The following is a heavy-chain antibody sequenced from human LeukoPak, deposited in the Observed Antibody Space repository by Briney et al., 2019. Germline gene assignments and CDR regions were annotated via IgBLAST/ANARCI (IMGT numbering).Heavy chain of an antibody. CDR2: ISWRNIDI. Sequence: GGNLRLSCVASGFTLSSYNMKWLRQAPGKRLEGVSSISWRNIDIEYADSVKGRFTISRDNSKNTLYLQMNSLRAEDTAVYYCARAVSGSYYVFDYWGQGTLVTVSS. D-gene: IGHD1-26*01. V-gene: IGHV3-21*04. CDR3: ARAVSGSYYVFDY. J-gene: IGHJ4*02. CDR1: GFTLSSYN.